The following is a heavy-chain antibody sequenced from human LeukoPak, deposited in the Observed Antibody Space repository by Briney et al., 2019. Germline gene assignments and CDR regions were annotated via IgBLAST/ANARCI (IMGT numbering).Heavy chain of an antibody. CDR3: ANIPNSFGPDY. CDR2: VQKDGSYE. D-gene: IGHD3-16*01. J-gene: IGHJ4*02. Sequence: GGSLRLSCAASGFSLRNFGMHWVRQAPGKGLEWVAFVQKDGSYEKYGDSVKGRFTISRDDSKNTLYLQMNSLRVEDTAVYYCANIPNSFGPDYWGQGSLVVVSS. CDR1: GFSLRNFG. V-gene: IGHV3-30*02.